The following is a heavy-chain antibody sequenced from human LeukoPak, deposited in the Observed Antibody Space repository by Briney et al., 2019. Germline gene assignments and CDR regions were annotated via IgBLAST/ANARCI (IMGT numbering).Heavy chain of an antibody. CDR1: GGSISPYY. CDR3: ARDWGVTARPGYMDV. V-gene: IGHV4-59*01. J-gene: IGHJ6*03. Sequence: SETLSLTCTVSGGSISPYYCSWIRQSPGKGLEWIGYIYYSGNTYYNPSLKSRVTVSVDTSKNQFSLKLSSVTAADTAVYYCARDWGVTARPGYMDVWGKGTTVTVSS. CDR2: IYYSGNT. D-gene: IGHD6-6*01.